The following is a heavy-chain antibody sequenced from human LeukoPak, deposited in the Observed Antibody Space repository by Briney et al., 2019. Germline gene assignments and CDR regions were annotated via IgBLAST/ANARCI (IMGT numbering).Heavy chain of an antibody. CDR2: IYHSGST. CDR1: GGSISSGGYS. Sequence: PSGTLSLTCAVSGGSISSGGYSWSWIRQPPGKGLEWIGYIYHSGSTYYNPSLKSRVTISVDRSKNQFSLKLSSVTAADTAVYYCASGLMVRGVISDWGQGTLVTVSS. J-gene: IGHJ4*02. D-gene: IGHD3-10*01. V-gene: IGHV4-30-2*01. CDR3: ASGLMVRGVISD.